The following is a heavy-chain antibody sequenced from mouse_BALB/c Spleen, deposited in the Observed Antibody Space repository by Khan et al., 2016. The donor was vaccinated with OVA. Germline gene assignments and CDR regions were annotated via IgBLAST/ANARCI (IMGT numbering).Heavy chain of an antibody. V-gene: IGHV3-8*02. J-gene: IGHJ3*01. CDR1: GDSITSGY. D-gene: IGHD2-14*01. CDR3: ARSTYRYAFAY. Sequence: MQLEESGPSLVKPSQTLSLTCSVTGDSITSGYWSWIRKFPGNKLEYMGYMIYTGYTDYNPSLKSRIAITRHTSKNQYYLQLNSVTAEDTVTYYCARSTYRYAFAYWGQGTLVTVSA. CDR2: MIYTGYT.